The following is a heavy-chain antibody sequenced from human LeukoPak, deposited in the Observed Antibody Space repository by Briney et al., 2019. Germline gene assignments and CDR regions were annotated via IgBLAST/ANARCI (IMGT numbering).Heavy chain of an antibody. CDR3: AKDLGTSPTPRGYFDY. Sequence: GGSLRLSCAASGFSFSSSAMHWVRQAPDKGLEWVAFIRYDGSDKSYADSVKGRFTISRDNSKNSLYLQMDSLRTDDTAMYYCAKDLGTSPTPRGYFDYWGQGTMVTVSS. V-gene: IGHV3-30*02. CDR2: IRYDGSDK. J-gene: IGHJ4*02. CDR1: GFSFSSSA. D-gene: IGHD7-27*01.